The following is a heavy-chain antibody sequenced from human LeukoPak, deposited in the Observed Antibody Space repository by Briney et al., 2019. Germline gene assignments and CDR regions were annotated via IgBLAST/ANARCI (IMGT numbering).Heavy chain of an antibody. CDR3: ARGPRPYCSGDNCYSVDY. V-gene: IGHV4-4*07. J-gene: IGHJ4*02. CDR1: GGSISSYY. D-gene: IGHD2-15*01. Sequence: SETLSLTCTVSGGSISSYYWSWIRQPAGKGLEWIGRIYTSGSTNYNPSLKSRVTMSVDTSKNQFSLKLSSVTAADTAVYYCARGPRPYCSGDNCYSVDYWGQGTLVTVSS. CDR2: IYTSGST.